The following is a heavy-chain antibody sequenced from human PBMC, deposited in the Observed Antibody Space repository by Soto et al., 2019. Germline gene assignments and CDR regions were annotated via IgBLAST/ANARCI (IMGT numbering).Heavy chain of an antibody. Sequence: SVTVSCTASGGTFSSYAISWVRQATGQGLEWMGGIIPIFGTANYAQKFQGRVTITADESTSTAYMELSSLRSEDTAVYYCARDQLPYTAMVTYYYYGMDVWGQGTTVTVSS. D-gene: IGHD5-18*01. CDR1: GGTFSSYA. CDR2: IIPIFGTA. J-gene: IGHJ6*02. CDR3: ARDQLPYTAMVTYYYYGMDV. V-gene: IGHV1-69*13.